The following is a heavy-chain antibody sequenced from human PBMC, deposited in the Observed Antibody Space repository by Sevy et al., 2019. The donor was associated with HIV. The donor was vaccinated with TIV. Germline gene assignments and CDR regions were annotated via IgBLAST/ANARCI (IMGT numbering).Heavy chain of an antibody. CDR1: GFTFSSYA. J-gene: IGHJ6*02. Sequence: GGSLRLSCAASGFTFSSYAMHWVRQAPGKGLEWVAVLSYDGSNKHYADSVKGRFTISRDNSKNALYLQMNSLRAEDTAVSYCARDGLHDIVVVPDAHEDYYYYYGMDVWGQGTTVTVSS. V-gene: IGHV3-30*04. D-gene: IGHD2-2*01. CDR2: LSYDGSNK. CDR3: ARDGLHDIVVVPDAHEDYYYYYGMDV.